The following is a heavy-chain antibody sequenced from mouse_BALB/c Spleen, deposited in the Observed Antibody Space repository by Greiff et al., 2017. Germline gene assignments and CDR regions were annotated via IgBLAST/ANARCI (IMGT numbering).Heavy chain of an antibody. CDR3: ARSPPYGYDGAWFAY. V-gene: IGHV2-9*02. J-gene: IGHJ3*01. CDR1: GFSLTSYG. D-gene: IGHD2-2*01. Sequence: QVQLKESGPGLVAPSQSLSITCTVSGFSLTSYGVHWVRQPPGKGLEWLGVIWAGGSTNYNSALMSRLSISKDNSKSQVFLKMNSLQTDDTAMYYCARSPPYGYDGAWFAYWGQGTLVTVSA. CDR2: IWAGGST.